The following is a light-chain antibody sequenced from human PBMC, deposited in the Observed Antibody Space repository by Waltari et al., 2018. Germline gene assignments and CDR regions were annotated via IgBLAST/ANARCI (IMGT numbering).Light chain of an antibody. CDR1: QSIRSY. CDR2: AAS. J-gene: IGKJ4*01. Sequence: ITCRASQSIRSYLNWYQQKPGKAPKFLIYAASSLQSGVPSRFTGSGSGTDFTLTISSLQPEDFATYYCQQSYSTPLTFGGGTKVEIK. V-gene: IGKV1-39*01. CDR3: QQSYSTPLT.